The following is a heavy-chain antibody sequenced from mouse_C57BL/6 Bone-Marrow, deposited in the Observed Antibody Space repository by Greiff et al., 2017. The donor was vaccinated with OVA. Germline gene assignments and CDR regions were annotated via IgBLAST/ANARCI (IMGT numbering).Heavy chain of an antibody. CDR2: ISNGGGST. V-gene: IGHV5-12*01. D-gene: IGHD3-1*01. CDR1: GFTFSDYY. CDR3: ARHKLGGLFDY. Sequence: EVKVVESGGGLVQPGGSLKLSCAASGFTFSDYYMYWVRQTPEKRLEWVAYISNGGGSTYYPYTVKGRFTISRDNAKNTLYLQMSRLKSEDTAMYYCARHKLGGLFDYWGQGTTLTVSS. J-gene: IGHJ2*01.